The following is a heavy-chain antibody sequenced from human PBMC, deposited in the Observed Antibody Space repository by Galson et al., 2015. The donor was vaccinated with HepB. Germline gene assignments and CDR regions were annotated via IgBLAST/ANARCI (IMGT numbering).Heavy chain of an antibody. CDR1: GGTFSSYA. Sequence: SVKVSCKASGGTFSSYAISWVRQAPGQGLEWMGGIIPIFGTANYAQKFQGRVTITADESTSTAYMELSSLRSEDTAVYYCARDQKYFDWLNGPLDYWGQGTLVTVSS. V-gene: IGHV1-69*13. CDR3: ARDQKYFDWLNGPLDY. J-gene: IGHJ4*02. CDR2: IIPIFGTA. D-gene: IGHD3-9*01.